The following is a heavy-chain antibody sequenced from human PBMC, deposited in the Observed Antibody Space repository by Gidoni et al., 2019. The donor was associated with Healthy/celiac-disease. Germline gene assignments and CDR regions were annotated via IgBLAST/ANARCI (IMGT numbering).Heavy chain of an antibody. D-gene: IGHD6-19*01. CDR2: SSSSSSYT. Sequence: QVQLVESGGGLVKPGGSLRLSCAASGFTFSDYYMSWIRQAPGQGLEWVSYSSSSSSYTNYADSVKGRFTISRDNAKNSLYLQMNSLRAEDTAVYYCAREWEYSSGWRAFDIWGQGTMVTVSS. CDR1: GFTFSDYY. CDR3: AREWEYSSGWRAFDI. J-gene: IGHJ3*02. V-gene: IGHV3-11*05.